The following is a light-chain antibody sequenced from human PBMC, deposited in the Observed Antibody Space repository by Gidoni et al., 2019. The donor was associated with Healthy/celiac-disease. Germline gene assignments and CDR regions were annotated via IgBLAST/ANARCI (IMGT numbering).Light chain of an antibody. V-gene: IGLV1-44*01. CDR3: AAWDDSLNGYWV. CDR1: SSNIGSNT. CDR2: SNN. J-gene: IGLJ3*02. Sequence: QSVLTQPPPASGTPGHRVTISCSGSSSNIGSNTANWYQQLPGTAPKLLIYSNNQRPSGVPDRFSGSKSGTSASLAISGLQSEDEADYYCAAWDDSLNGYWVFGGGTKLTVL.